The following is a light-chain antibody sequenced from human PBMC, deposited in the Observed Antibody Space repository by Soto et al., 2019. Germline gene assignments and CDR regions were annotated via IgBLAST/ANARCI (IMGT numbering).Light chain of an antibody. CDR1: QSVSSN. CDR2: GAS. CDR3: QQYNNWPRT. J-gene: IGKJ1*01. Sequence: EIVLTQSPATLSLSPGERATLSCRASQSVSSNLAWYQQKPGQAPRLLIYGASTRATGIPARFSGSGSGPEFTRTISSLQSEDFAVYYCQQYNNWPRTFGQGTKVDIK. V-gene: IGKV3-15*01.